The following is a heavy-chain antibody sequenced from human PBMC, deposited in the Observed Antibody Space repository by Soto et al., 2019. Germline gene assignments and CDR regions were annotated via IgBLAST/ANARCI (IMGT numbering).Heavy chain of an antibody. V-gene: IGHV1-2*04. CDR1: GYTFTSYG. D-gene: IGHD3-3*01. CDR2: INPNSGGT. CDR3: ARGGITIFGVVTYPPYFDY. J-gene: IGHJ4*02. Sequence: GASVKVSCKASGYTFTSYGISWVRQAPGQGLGWMGWINPNSGGTNYAQKFQGWVTMTRDTSISTAYMELSRLRSDDTAVYYCARGGITIFGVVTYPPYFDYWGQGTLVTVSS.